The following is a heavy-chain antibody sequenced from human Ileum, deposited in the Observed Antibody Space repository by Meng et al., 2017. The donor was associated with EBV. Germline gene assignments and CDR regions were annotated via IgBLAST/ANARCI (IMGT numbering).Heavy chain of an antibody. D-gene: IGHD3-22*01. CDR1: GGSISRSGW. V-gene: IGHV4-4*02. CDR3: ASSDYYRSDY. CDR2: TSHSGST. Sequence: QGQLPESGPGLGKPSETLSLTCAVSGGSISRSGWWSWVRQPPGKGLEWIGETSHSGSTNYSPSLKSRVTISLDKSKNQLSLKLNSVTAADTAVYYCASSDYYRSDYWGQGTLVTVSS. J-gene: IGHJ4*02.